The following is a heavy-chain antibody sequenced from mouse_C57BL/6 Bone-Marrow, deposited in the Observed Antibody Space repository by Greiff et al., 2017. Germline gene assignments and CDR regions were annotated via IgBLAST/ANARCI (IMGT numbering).Heavy chain of an antibody. D-gene: IGHD1-1*01. V-gene: IGHV1-42*01. J-gene: IGHJ1*03. CDR1: GYSFTGYY. CDR2: INPSTGGT. CDR3: SRSGRRQSYDSSSWYFDV. Sequence: EVKLVESGPELVKPGASVKISCKASGYSFTGYYMNWVKQSPEKSLEWIGEINPSTGGTTYNQKIKAKATLTVDKSSSTAYMQLEGLTSEDSAVYYCSRSGRRQSYDSSSWYFDVWGTGPTVTVSS.